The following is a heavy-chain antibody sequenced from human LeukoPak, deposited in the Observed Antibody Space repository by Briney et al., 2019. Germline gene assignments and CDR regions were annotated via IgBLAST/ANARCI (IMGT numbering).Heavy chain of an antibody. CDR1: GYSISSGYY. CDR2: IYHSGST. D-gene: IGHD2/OR15-2a*01. J-gene: IGHJ4*02. V-gene: IGHV4-38-2*02. CDR3: ARFLSDYPDY. Sequence: PSETLSLTCTVSGYSISSGYYWGWIRQPPGKGLEWIGSIYHSGSTYYNPSLKSRVTISVDTSKNQFSLKLSSVTAADTAVYYCARFLSDYPDYWGQGTLVTVSS.